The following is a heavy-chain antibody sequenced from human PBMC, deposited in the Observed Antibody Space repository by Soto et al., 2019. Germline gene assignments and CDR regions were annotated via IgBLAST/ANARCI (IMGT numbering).Heavy chain of an antibody. V-gene: IGHV3-23*01. D-gene: IGHD6-13*01. Sequence: PGGSLRLSCAASGFTFSSYAMNWVRQPPGKGLEWVSTISGSVGGAYYADSVKGRFTISRDNSKNTLYLQMNSLRAEDTAIYYCAKEGASSWYFFDYWGQGTLVTVSS. J-gene: IGHJ4*02. CDR2: ISGSVGGA. CDR3: AKEGASSWYFFDY. CDR1: GFTFSSYA.